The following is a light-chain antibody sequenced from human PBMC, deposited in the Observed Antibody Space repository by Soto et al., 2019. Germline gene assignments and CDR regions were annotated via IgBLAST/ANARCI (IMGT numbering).Light chain of an antibody. CDR3: HQYNTYLWA. V-gene: IGKV1-5*03. J-gene: IGKJ1*01. CDR1: QSINSW. Sequence: DIQMSQSPSTLSASVGDRVTITCRASQSINSWLAWYQQKPGKAPKLLIYKASTLESGVPSRFSGSGSGTEFTLTISSLQPDDFATYYCHQYNTYLWAFGQGTKGEIK. CDR2: KAS.